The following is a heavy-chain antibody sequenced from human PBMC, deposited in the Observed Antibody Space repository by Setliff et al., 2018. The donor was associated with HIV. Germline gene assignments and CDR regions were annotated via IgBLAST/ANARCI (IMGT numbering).Heavy chain of an antibody. CDR2: IYYTGHT. D-gene: IGHD3-10*01. CDR3: ARQRGLRGYYGSNSLYYFDY. V-gene: IGHV4-34*01. Sequence: SETLSLTCAVSGVSFSGDYWSWVRQTPGKGLEWIGTIYYTGHTFYDPSLKSQVTTSVDTSKNQFSLNLSPVTAADTAVYYCARQRGLRGYYGSNSLYYFDYWGQGILVTVSS. CDR1: GVSFSGDY. J-gene: IGHJ4*02.